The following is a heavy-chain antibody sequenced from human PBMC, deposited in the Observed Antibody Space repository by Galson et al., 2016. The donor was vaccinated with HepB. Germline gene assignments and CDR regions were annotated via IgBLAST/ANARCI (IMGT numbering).Heavy chain of an antibody. Sequence: SLRLSCAASGLTFSSYWMTWVRQAPGEGLEWVANIKQDGIEKYHVDSVKGRFTISRDNAKNSLYLQMNSLRAEDTAVYYCARDSGFCSGGSCYGDAFDIWGQGTAVRVSS. CDR1: GLTFSSYW. CDR3: ARDSGFCSGGSCYGDAFDI. D-gene: IGHD2-15*01. J-gene: IGHJ3*02. V-gene: IGHV3-7*01. CDR2: IKQDGIEK.